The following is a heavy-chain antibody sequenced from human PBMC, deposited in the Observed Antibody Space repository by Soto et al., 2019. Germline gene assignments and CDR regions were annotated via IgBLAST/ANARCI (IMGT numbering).Heavy chain of an antibody. D-gene: IGHD6-13*01. CDR3: VKDESINWYSGHFRH. J-gene: IGHJ1*01. CDR1: GFTFDDYA. CDR2: INWNSGSI. V-gene: IGHV3-9*01. Sequence: SLRLSCAASGFTFDDYAMHWVRQVPGKGLEWISGINWNSGSIGYGDSVKGRFAISRDNAKNSLHLQMNSLSAEDTAFYYCVKDESINWYSGHFRHWGQGTLVTVSS.